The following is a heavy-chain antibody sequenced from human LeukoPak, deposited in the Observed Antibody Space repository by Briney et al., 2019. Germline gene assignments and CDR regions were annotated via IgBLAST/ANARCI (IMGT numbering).Heavy chain of an antibody. CDR1: GYTFTSYG. Sequence: GASVKVSCKASGYTFTSYGISWVRQAPGQGLEWMGWISAYNGNTNYAQKLQGRVTMTTDTSTSTAYMELRSLRSDDTAVYYCARVGLGMIVVDRTSAGSDVWGQGTLVTVSS. D-gene: IGHD3-22*01. V-gene: IGHV1-18*01. CDR2: ISAYNGNT. J-gene: IGHJ4*02. CDR3: ARVGLGMIVVDRTSAGSDV.